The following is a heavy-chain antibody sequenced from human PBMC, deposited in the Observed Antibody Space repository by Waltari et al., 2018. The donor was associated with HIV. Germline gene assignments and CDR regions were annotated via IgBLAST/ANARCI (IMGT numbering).Heavy chain of an antibody. CDR1: GFTFTSYG. CDR3: ARETYYYDSSGPYFDY. Sequence: EVQLVESGGGLVQPGGSLRLSCAASGFTFTSYGMNWVRQAPGKGLEWVSFISSSSSTIYYADSVKGRFTISRDNAKNSLYLQRNSLRAEDTAVYYCARETYYYDSSGPYFDYWGQGTLVTVSS. J-gene: IGHJ4*02. V-gene: IGHV3-48*01. D-gene: IGHD3-22*01. CDR2: ISSSSSTI.